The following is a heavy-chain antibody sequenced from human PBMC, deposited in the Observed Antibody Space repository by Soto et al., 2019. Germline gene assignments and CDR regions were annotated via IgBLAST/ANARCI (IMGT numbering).Heavy chain of an antibody. CDR3: ARGEGPSMASIDY. CDR1: GYTFTGYY. V-gene: IGHV1-2*04. CDR2: INPNSGGT. J-gene: IGHJ4*02. D-gene: IGHD6-6*01. Sequence: GASVKVSCKASGYTFTGYYMHWVRQAPGQGLEWMGWINPNSGGTNYAQKFQGWVTMTRDTSISTAYMELSRLRSDDTAVYYCARGEGPSMASIDYWGQGTLVTVSS.